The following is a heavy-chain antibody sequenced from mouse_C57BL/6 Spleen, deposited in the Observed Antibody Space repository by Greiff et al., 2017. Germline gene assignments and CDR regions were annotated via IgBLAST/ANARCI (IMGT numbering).Heavy chain of an antibody. J-gene: IGHJ2*01. D-gene: IGHD1-1*01. Sequence: QVQLKQSGPELVKPGASVKISCKASGYTFTDYYINWVKQRPGQGLEWIGWIFPGSGSTYYNEKFKGKATLTVDKSTSTAYMLLSSLTSEDSAVYFCARSKRGSSYGYYFDYWGQGTTLTVSS. CDR2: IFPGSGST. CDR1: GYTFTDYY. CDR3: ARSKRGSSYGYYFDY. V-gene: IGHV1-75*01.